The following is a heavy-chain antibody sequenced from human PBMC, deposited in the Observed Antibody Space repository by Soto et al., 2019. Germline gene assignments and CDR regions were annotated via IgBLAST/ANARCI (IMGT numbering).Heavy chain of an antibody. CDR1: GGTLKNSA. CDR2: IIPVFGPA. J-gene: IGHJ4*02. D-gene: IGHD6-13*01. V-gene: IGHV1-69*13. CDR3: GRGGSWAKVDS. Sequence: SVKVSCKASGGTLKNSAISWVRQAPGQGLEWMGGIIPVFGPALYTQKFQGRVTITADESTNTAFLDVSSPRSEDTAVYYCGRGGSWAKVDSWGPGTLVTVSS.